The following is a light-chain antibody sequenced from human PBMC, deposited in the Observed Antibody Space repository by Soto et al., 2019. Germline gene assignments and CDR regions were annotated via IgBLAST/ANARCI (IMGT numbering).Light chain of an antibody. Sequence: ELVLTQSPAILSLSPGERAILSCRASQSVSSSLAWYQQKPGQAPRLLIYDTSNRATDIPPRFSGSGSGTDFTLTISSLEPEDFAVYYCQQRTNWRITFGQGTRLEN. CDR2: DTS. CDR3: QQRTNWRIT. V-gene: IGKV3-11*01. CDR1: QSVSSS. J-gene: IGKJ5*01.